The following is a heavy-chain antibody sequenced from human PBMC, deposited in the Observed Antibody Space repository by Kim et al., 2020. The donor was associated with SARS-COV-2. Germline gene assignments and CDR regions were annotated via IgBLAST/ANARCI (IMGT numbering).Heavy chain of an antibody. J-gene: IGHJ4*02. V-gene: IGHV3-23*01. CDR3: AKLGGTYGYSYYFDY. D-gene: IGHD5-18*01. CDR1: GFTFNSYA. Sequence: GGSLRLSCAASGFTFNSYAVSWVRQAPGKGLECVSTISGSGGSTYYADSVKGRFTISRDNSKNTLYLQMNSLRAEDTAIYYCAKLGGTYGYSYYFDYWGQGTLVTVSS. CDR2: ISGSGGST.